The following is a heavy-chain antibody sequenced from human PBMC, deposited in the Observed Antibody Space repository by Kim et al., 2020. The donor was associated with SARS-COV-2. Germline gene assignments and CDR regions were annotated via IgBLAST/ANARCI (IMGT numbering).Heavy chain of an antibody. V-gene: IGHV4-59*01. CDR3: ARSEGRASWHQFDY. J-gene: IGHJ4*02. Sequence: SETLSLTCIVSSDSFSAYYWSWIRQIPGKRLEWIGYIFYSGGTNYNPFLKSRATISWDTSRNQFSLDLTSVTQADTAVYYCARSEGRASWHQFDYWGQGVLVTVSS. CDR2: IFYSGGT. CDR1: SDSFSAYY.